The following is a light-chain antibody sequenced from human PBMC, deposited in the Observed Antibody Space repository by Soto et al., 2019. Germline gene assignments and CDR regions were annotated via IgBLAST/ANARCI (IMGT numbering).Light chain of an antibody. V-gene: IGKV3-15*01. CDR3: QQYNNWPQT. J-gene: IGKJ1*01. CDR1: QSVSSN. CDR2: GVS. Sequence: EIVMTQSPATLSVSPGERATLSCRASQSVSSNLAWYQQKPGQAPRLLIYGVSTRATGIPARFSGNGSGTEFTLTISSRQSEDFAVYYCQQYNNWPQTFGQGTKVEIK.